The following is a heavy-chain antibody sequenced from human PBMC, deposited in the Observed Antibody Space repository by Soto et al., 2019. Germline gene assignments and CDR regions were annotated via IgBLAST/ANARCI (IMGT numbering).Heavy chain of an antibody. CDR1: GFTFSSYW. CDR2: INSDGSST. CDR3: AREQGYGYYHDAFDI. J-gene: IGHJ3*02. V-gene: IGHV3-74*01. Sequence: GGSLRLSCAASGFTFSSYWMHWVRQAPGKGLVWVSRINSDGSSTSYADSVKGRFTISRDNAKNTRYLQMNSLRAEDTAVYCCAREQGYGYYHDAFDIWGQGTMVTVSS. D-gene: IGHD3-22*01.